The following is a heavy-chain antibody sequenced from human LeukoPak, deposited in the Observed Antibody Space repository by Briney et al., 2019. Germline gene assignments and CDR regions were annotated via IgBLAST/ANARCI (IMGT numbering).Heavy chain of an antibody. D-gene: IGHD6-25*01. V-gene: IGHV5-51*01. CDR1: GYTFTNNW. CDR3: ARVSSGAFDI. Sequence: GESLKISCQGSGYTFTNNWIGWVRQMPGGGLEWMGIIYPRDSDTRYSPSFQGQITVSAAGSISTAYLQWGSLKASDTAMYYCARVSSGAFDIWGQGTMVTVSS. J-gene: IGHJ3*02. CDR2: IYPRDSDT.